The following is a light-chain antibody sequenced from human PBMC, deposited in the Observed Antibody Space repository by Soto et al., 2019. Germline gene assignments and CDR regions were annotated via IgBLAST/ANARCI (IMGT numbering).Light chain of an antibody. J-gene: IGLJ1*01. V-gene: IGLV1-40*01. CDR3: QSYDNSPSGIYV. Sequence: QSVLTQPPSVSGAPGQRVTISCSGSSSNIGAGSDVHWYQQLPGTAPKLLIYGNSRWSSGVPDRFYGSKSGTSASLAITGLQAEDEADYYCQSYDNSPSGIYVFGTGTKVTVL. CDR1: SSNIGAGSD. CDR2: GNS.